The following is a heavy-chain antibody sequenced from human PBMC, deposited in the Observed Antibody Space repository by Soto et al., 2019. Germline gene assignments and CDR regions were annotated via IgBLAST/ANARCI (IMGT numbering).Heavy chain of an antibody. CDR3: ARSPYYYDSSGYYFDAFDI. CDR1: GFTFSNYA. CDR2: ISGRGGST. D-gene: IGHD3-22*01. J-gene: IGHJ3*02. V-gene: IGHV3-23*01. Sequence: PGGSLRLSCTASGFTFSNYAMSWVRQAPDKGLEWVSAISGRGGSTYYADSVKGRFTISRDNSKNMLFLQMNSLRAEDTAVYYCARSPYYYDSSGYYFDAFDIWGQGTMVTVSS.